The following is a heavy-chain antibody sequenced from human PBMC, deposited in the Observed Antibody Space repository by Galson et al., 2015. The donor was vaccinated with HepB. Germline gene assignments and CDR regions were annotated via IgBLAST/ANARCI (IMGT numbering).Heavy chain of an antibody. V-gene: IGHV3-73*01. CDR1: GFMFSGSA. J-gene: IGHJ5*02. CDR2: IRSERNSHAT. CDR3: TRRSLGMSTVWLDL. Sequence: SLRLSCAASGFMFSGSAIHWVRQVSGKGLEWIGRIRSERNSHATSYGQSVQGRVNMSRDDSENTAYLQMNSLKTDDSAVYYCTRRSLGMSTVWLDLWGQGTLVTVSS. D-gene: IGHD1-1*01.